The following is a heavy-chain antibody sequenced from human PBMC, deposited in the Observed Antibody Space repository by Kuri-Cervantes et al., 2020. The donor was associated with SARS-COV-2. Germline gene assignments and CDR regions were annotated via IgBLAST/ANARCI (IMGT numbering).Heavy chain of an antibody. CDR1: GFTFSSYW. J-gene: IGHJ6*03. CDR2: IKQDGSEK. V-gene: IGHV3-7*01. Sequence: GGSLRLSCAASGFTFSSYWMSWVRQAPGKGLEWVANIKQDGSEKYYVDSVKGRFTISRDNAKNSLYLQMNSLRAEGTAVYYCARDPAAGLYYYYMDVWGKGTTVTVSS. D-gene: IGHD6-13*01. CDR3: ARDPAAGLYYYYMDV.